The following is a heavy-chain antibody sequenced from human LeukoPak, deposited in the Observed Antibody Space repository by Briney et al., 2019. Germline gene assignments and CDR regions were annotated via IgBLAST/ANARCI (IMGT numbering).Heavy chain of an antibody. CDR2: ISYDGSNK. CDR1: GFTFSSYA. CDR3: ARTPTWELYAYFDY. V-gene: IGHV3-30*04. Sequence: GGSLRLSCAASGFTFSSYAMHWVRQAPGKGLEWVAVISYDGSNKYYADSVKGRFTISRDNSKNTLYLQMNSLRAEDTAVYYCARTPTWELYAYFDYWGQGTLVTVSS. D-gene: IGHD1-26*01. J-gene: IGHJ4*02.